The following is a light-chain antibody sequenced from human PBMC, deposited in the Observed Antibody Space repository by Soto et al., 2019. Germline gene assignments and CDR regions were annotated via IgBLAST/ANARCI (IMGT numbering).Light chain of an antibody. CDR2: LNNDGSH. CDR1: GGHSSYA. CDR3: QTWATGIRV. V-gene: IGLV4-69*01. Sequence: QLVLTQSPSASASLGASVKLTCTLSGGHSSYAIAWHQQQPEKGPRYLMNLNNDGSHTKGDGIPDRFSGSISGSERYLTISSLQSEDEADYYCQTWATGIRVFGGGTKVTVL. J-gene: IGLJ3*02.